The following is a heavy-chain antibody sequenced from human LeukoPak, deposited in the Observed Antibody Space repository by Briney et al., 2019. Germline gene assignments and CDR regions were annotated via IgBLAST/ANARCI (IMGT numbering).Heavy chain of an antibody. D-gene: IGHD4-17*01. Sequence: GGSLRLSCAASGFIFSSYAMSWVRQAPGKGLEWVSAISGSGGSTYYADSVKGRFTISRDNSKNTLYLQMNSLRAEDTAVYYCAKGTIYGDYEDDWFDPWGQGTLVTVSS. J-gene: IGHJ5*02. CDR2: ISGSGGST. CDR1: GFIFSSYA. V-gene: IGHV3-23*01. CDR3: AKGTIYGDYEDDWFDP.